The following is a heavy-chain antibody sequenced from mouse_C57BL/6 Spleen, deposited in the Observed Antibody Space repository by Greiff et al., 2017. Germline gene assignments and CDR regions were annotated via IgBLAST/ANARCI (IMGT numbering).Heavy chain of an antibody. CDR1: GYTFTSYW. Sequence: VQLQQSGTVLARPGASVKMSCKTSGYTFTSYWMHWVKQRPGQGLEWIGAIYPGNSDTSYNQKFKGKAKLTAVTSASTAYMELSSLTNEDSSVYYCTITTVVANRNWYFDVWGTGTTVTVSS. V-gene: IGHV1-5*01. J-gene: IGHJ1*03. CDR2: IYPGNSDT. CDR3: TITTVVANRNWYFDV. D-gene: IGHD1-1*01.